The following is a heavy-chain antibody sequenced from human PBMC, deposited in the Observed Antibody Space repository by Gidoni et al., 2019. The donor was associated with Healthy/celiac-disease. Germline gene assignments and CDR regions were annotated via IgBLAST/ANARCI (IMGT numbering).Heavy chain of an antibody. CDR1: GGSFSGYY. D-gene: IGHD6-13*01. Sequence: QVQLQQWGAGLLKPSETLSLTCAVYGGSFSGYYWSWIRQPPGKGLEWIGEINHRGSTNYNPSLKSRVTISVDTSKNQFSLKLSSVTAADTAVYYCARGPISLTPNGGYSSSWSGHWFDPWGQGTLVTVSS. V-gene: IGHV4-34*01. CDR3: ARGPISLTPNGGYSSSWSGHWFDP. CDR2: INHRGST. J-gene: IGHJ5*02.